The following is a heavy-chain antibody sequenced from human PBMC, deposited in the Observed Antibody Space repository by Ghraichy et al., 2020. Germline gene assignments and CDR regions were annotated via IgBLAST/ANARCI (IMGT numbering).Heavy chain of an antibody. D-gene: IGHD5-24*01. CDR2: ISWDGGST. V-gene: IGHV3-43*01. CDR1: GFTFDDYT. CDR3: ATTGRDGYNYFDY. J-gene: IGHJ4*02. Sequence: GGSLRLSCAASGFTFDDYTMHWVRQAPGKGLEWVSLISWDGGSTYYADSVKGRFTISRDNSKNSLYLQMNSLRTEDTALYYCATTGRDGYNYFDYWGQGTLVTVSS.